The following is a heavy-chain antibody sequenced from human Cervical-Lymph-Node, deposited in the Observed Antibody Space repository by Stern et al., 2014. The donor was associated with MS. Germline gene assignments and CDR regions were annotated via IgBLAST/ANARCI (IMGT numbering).Heavy chain of an antibody. Sequence: VPLGESGGGVVQPGRSLSLSCVASGFTFSTYAMHWVRQAPGKGLEWVAFVSYDGTQRNSTDSVKARFTISRDNSKNTLYLHMNSLRDEDTAVYFCARGGRGVGLEYWGQGALVTVSS. CDR2: VSYDGTQR. V-gene: IGHV3-30-3*01. CDR3: ARGGRGVGLEY. CDR1: GFTFSTYA. D-gene: IGHD3-10*01. J-gene: IGHJ4*02.